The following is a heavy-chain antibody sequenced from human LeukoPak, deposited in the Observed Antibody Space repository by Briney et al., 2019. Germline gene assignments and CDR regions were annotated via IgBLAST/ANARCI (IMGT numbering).Heavy chain of an antibody. CDR3: AREPTSTVTTFFDY. Sequence: SGGSLRLSCAASGFTFSSYWMHWVRHAPGKGLVWVSRINSDGSSTSYADSVKGRFTISRDNAKNTLYLQMNSLRAEDTAVYYCAREPTSTVTTFFDYWGQGTLVTVSS. V-gene: IGHV3-74*01. CDR1: GFTFSSYW. J-gene: IGHJ4*02. CDR2: INSDGSST. D-gene: IGHD4-17*01.